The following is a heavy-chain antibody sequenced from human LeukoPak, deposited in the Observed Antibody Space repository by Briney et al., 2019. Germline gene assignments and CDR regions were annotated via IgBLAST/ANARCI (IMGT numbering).Heavy chain of an antibody. J-gene: IGHJ3*02. CDR3: TREGYYYDSRDAFDI. CDR2: INPDGSDT. V-gene: IGHV3-74*01. D-gene: IGHD3-22*01. CDR1: GFVFSTYW. Sequence: GGSLRLSCEASGFVFSTYWMYWVRQAPGKGLVWVSRINPDGSDTIYADSVKGRFTISRDNVKNTLHLQVNSLRAEDTAVYYCTREGYYYDSRDAFDIWGQGTMVTVSS.